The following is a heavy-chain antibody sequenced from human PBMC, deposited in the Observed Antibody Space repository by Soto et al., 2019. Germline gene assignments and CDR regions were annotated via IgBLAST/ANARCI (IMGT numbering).Heavy chain of an antibody. J-gene: IGHJ6*03. CDR3: ARGLRWAPYYYYYMDV. CDR2: MNPNSGNT. D-gene: IGHD3-16*01. V-gene: IGHV1-8*01. Sequence: GASVKVSCKASGYTFTRYDINWVRQATGQGLEWMGWMNPNSGNTGYAQKFQGRVTMTRNTSISTAYMELSSLRSEDTAVYYCARGLRWAPYYYYYMDVWGKGTTVTVSS. CDR1: GYTFTRYD.